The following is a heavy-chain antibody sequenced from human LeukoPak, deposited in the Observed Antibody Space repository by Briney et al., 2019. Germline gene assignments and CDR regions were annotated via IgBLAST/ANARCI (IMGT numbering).Heavy chain of an antibody. Sequence: PGRSLRLSCAASGFTFSSYGMHWVRQAPGKGLEWVSAISGSGASTNYADSVKGRFTISRDNSKNTLFLQLNSLRAEDTAVYYCAKETSYDFWSGVPYFDYWGQGTLVTVSS. CDR1: GFTFSSYG. CDR2: ISGSGAST. J-gene: IGHJ4*02. D-gene: IGHD3-3*01. CDR3: AKETSYDFWSGVPYFDY. V-gene: IGHV3-23*01.